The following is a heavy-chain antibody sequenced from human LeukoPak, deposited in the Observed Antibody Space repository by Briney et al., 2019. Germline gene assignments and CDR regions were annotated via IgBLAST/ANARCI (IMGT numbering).Heavy chain of an antibody. CDR3: ARSLNDLWTTSFNY. Sequence: SETLSLTCTVTGYSISSGYYWGWIRQPPGKGLEWIGSIYHSGSTYYNPSLKSRVTISVDTSKSQFSLKLSSVTAADTAVYYCARSLNDLWTTSFNYWGQGTLVTVSS. CDR2: IYHSGST. V-gene: IGHV4-38-2*02. D-gene: IGHD3-3*01. CDR1: GYSISSGYY. J-gene: IGHJ4*02.